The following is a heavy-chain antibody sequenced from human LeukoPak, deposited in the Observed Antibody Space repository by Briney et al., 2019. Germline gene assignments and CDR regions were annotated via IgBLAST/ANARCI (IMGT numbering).Heavy chain of an antibody. CDR2: ISSNSNYV. CDR3: GGWGAGLSLDY. V-gene: IGHV3-21*01. J-gene: IGHJ4*02. D-gene: IGHD3-16*01. Sequence: GGSLRLSCAASGFTFSHYTMNWVRQAPGKGLEWVASISSNSNYVHYVDSVKGRFTISRDNARNSMSLQMSRLRVEDTAVYYCGGWGAGLSLDYWGQGTLVTV. CDR1: GFTFSHYT.